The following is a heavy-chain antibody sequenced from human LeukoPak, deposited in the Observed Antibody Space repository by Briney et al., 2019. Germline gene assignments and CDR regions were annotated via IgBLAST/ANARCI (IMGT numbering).Heavy chain of an antibody. CDR1: GFTFVRHW. CDR3: AELGITMIGGV. D-gene: IGHD3-10*02. CDR2: INQDESEK. V-gene: IGHV3-7*01. J-gene: IGHJ6*04. Sequence: GGSLRLSCVASGFTFVRHWMTWVRQAPGKGLEWVANINQDESEKYYVDSVKGRFTISRDNAKNSLYLQMNSLRAEDTAVYYCAELGITMIGGVWGKGTTVTISS.